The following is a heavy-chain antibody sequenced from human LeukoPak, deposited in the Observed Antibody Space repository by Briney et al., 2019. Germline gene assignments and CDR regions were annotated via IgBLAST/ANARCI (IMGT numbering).Heavy chain of an antibody. J-gene: IGHJ4*02. CDR1: GFTFSDYA. CDR3: ARGPYTNGHYFDY. V-gene: IGHV3-48*04. D-gene: IGHD2-8*01. CDR2: ISTSSSII. Sequence: GSLRLSCAASGFTFSDYAMNWVRQAPGKGLEWVSYISTSSSIIYYADSVKGRFTISRDNARNSLCLQMNSLRAEDTAVYYCARGPYTNGHYFDYWGQGTLATVSS.